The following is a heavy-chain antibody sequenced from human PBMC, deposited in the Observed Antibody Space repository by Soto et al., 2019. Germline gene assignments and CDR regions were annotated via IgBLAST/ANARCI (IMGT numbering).Heavy chain of an antibody. V-gene: IGHV3-33*01. CDR2: IWYDGSNK. D-gene: IGHD5-12*01. CDR1: GFTFSSYG. J-gene: IGHJ4*02. Sequence: QVQLVESGGGVVQPGRSLRLSCAASGFTFSSYGMHWVRQAPGKGLEWVAAIWYDGSNKYYADSVKGRFTISRDNSKNSVYLQMNSLRAEDTAVYYCARGEWLRGQIDYWGQRTLVTVSS. CDR3: ARGEWLRGQIDY.